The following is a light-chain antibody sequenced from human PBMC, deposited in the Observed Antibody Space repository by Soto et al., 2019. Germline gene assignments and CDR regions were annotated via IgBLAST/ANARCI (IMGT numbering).Light chain of an antibody. Sequence: DIQMTQSPSTLSASVGDRVTITCRASQSIRSWLAWYQQKPGKAPKLLIYYASTLESGVPSRFSGSGSGTEFTLTISSLQPDDFATYYCQQYNYYWTFGQGTKVDIK. CDR1: QSIRSW. V-gene: IGKV1-5*01. CDR2: YAS. CDR3: QQYNYYWT. J-gene: IGKJ1*01.